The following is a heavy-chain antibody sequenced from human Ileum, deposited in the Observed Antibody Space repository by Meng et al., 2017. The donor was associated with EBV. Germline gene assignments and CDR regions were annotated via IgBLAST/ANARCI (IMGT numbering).Heavy chain of an antibody. CDR2: ISCYNGDT. D-gene: IGHD6-19*01. Sequence: VQLVPSGAEVKKPGXSVEVSCXAAGYIFNNYGVSWIRQAPGQGLEWMGWISCYNGDTNYAQKLQGRVTMTTDTSTNTAYMDLRGLRSDDTAVYYCARDPSNTSGRYAYFDYWGQGTLVTVSS. J-gene: IGHJ4*02. CDR3: ARDPSNTSGRYAYFDY. V-gene: IGHV1-18*01. CDR1: GYIFNNYG.